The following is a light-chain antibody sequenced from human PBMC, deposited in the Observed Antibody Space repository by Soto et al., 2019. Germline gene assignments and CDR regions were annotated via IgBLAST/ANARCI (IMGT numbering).Light chain of an antibody. Sequence: QSVLTQPPSVSVASGQKVTISCSGSSANIGRNFLSWYQQLPGTAPKLLIYDNDKRPSGIPDRFSGSKSGTSATLGITGLQTGDEADYYCGTWDSSLSAGVFGGGTKVTVL. CDR1: SANIGRNF. CDR2: DND. V-gene: IGLV1-51*01. J-gene: IGLJ3*02. CDR3: GTWDSSLSAGV.